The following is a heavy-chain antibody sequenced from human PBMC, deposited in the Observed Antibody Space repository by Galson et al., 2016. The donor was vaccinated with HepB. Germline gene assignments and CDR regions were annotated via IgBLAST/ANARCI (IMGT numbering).Heavy chain of an antibody. CDR2: IHYNGRP. CDR1: GGSITSSDW. V-gene: IGHV4/OR15-8*01. J-gene: IGHJ4*02. D-gene: IGHD3-10*01. CDR3: ARGELALGFYY. Sequence: ETLSLTCSVSGGSITSSDWWSWVRQPPGKGLEWIAEIHYNGRPNHSPSLKSRVTISVDKSRNQFSLKLSSVTAADTAVYYCARGELALGFYYWGQGALVTVSS.